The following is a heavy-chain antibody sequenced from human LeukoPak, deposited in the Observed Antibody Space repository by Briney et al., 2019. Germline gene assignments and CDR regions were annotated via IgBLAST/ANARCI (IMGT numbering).Heavy chain of an antibody. CDR2: IIPIFGTA. J-gene: IGHJ4*02. CDR1: GGTFSSYA. V-gene: IGHV1-69*13. CDR3: ARGSMVRGVMGY. Sequence: SVKVSCKASGGTFSSYAISWVRQAPGQGLEWMGGIIPIFGTANYAQKFQGRVTITADESTSIAYMELSSLRSEDTAVYYCARGSMVRGVMGYWGQGTLVTVSS. D-gene: IGHD3-10*01.